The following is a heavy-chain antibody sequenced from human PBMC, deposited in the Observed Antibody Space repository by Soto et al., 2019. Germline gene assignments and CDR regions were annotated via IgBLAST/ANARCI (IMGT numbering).Heavy chain of an antibody. CDR2: IYYSGST. D-gene: IGHD3-22*01. Sequence: QVQLQESGPGLVKPSQTLSLTCTVSGGSISSGGYYWSWIRQPPGKGLEWIGYIYYSGSTYYNPSLKSRVTISVDTSKNQFSLKLSSVTAADTAVYYCASAREDYYDSSGYYGFGAFDIWGQGTMVTVSS. CDR1: GGSISSGGYY. V-gene: IGHV4-31*03. J-gene: IGHJ3*02. CDR3: ASAREDYYDSSGYYGFGAFDI.